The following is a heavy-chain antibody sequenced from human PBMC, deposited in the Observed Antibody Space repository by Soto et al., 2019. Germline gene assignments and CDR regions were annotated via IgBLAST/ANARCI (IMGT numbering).Heavy chain of an antibody. J-gene: IGHJ6*02. CDR3: ARGPRTSRGYYHYYYYGMDV. CDR2: INHSGST. D-gene: IGHD2-2*01. Sequence: SETLSLTCAVYGGSFSGYYWSWLRQPPGKGLEWIGEINHSGSTNYNPSLKSRVTVSVDTSKNQFSLKLSSVTAADTAVYYCARGPRTSRGYYHYYYYGMDVWGQGTTVTVS. V-gene: IGHV4-34*01. CDR1: GGSFSGYY.